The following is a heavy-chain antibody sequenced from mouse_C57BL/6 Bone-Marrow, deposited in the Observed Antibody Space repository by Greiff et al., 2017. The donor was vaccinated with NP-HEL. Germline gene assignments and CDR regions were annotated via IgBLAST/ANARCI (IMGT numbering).Heavy chain of an antibody. J-gene: IGHJ1*03. CDR1: GFTFSSYA. D-gene: IGHD1-1*01. V-gene: IGHV5-4*01. CDR2: ISDGGSYT. Sequence: EVQLVESGGGLVKPGGSLKLSCAASGFTFSSYAMSWVRQTPEKRLEWVATISDGGSYTYYPDNVKGRFTISRDNAKNNLYLQMSHLKSEDTAMYYCARAYGSSSYWYFDVWGTGTTVTVSS. CDR3: ARAYGSSSYWYFDV.